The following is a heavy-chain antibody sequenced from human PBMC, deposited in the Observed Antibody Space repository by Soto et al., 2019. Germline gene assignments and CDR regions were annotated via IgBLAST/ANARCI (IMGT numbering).Heavy chain of an antibody. CDR2: IYYSGGT. V-gene: IGHV4-39*01. Sequence: QLQLQESGPGLLRPSETLSLTCSVSGGSISSSRYYWGWIRQPPGKGLEWIGSIYYSGGTYYNPSLKSRLTISVDTSKNQFSLNLKLSSVTAADTAVYYCARHFSGYVEPCFDSWGQGTLVTVSS. D-gene: IGHD5-12*01. CDR3: ARHFSGYVEPCFDS. CDR1: GGSISSSRYY. J-gene: IGHJ4*02.